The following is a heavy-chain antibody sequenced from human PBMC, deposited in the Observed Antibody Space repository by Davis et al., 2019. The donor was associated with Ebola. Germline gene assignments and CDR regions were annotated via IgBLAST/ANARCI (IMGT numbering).Heavy chain of an antibody. J-gene: IGHJ4*02. CDR2: INHSGST. CDR3: AGAHDETSGGYYFDS. CDR1: GGSFSGYY. V-gene: IGHV4-34*01. D-gene: IGHD1-1*01. Sequence: MPSETLSLTCAVYGGSFSGYYWSWIRQPPGKGLEWIGEINHSGSTNYNPSLKSRVTISVDTSKNQFSLRLTSVTAAEAAVYYCAGAHDETSGGYYFDSWGQGILVTVSS.